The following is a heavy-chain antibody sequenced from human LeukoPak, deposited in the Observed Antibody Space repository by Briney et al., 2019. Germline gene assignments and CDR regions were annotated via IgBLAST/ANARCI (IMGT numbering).Heavy chain of an antibody. CDR1: GGSFSGYY. V-gene: IGHV4-34*01. J-gene: IGHJ4*02. D-gene: IGHD6-13*01. CDR2: INHSGST. CDR3: ARAPGYSSSWYDY. Sequence: SETLSLTCAVYGGSFSGYYWSWIRQPPGKGLEWIGEINHSGSTNYNPSLKSRVTISVDTSRNQFSLKLSSVTAADTAVYYCARAPGYSSSWYDYWGQGTLVTVSS.